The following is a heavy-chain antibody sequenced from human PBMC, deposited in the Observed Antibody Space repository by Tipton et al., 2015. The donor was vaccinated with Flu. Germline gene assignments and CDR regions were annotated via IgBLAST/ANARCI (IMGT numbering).Heavy chain of an antibody. CDR2: IYYSGST. V-gene: IGHV4-39*07. J-gene: IGHJ4*02. Sequence: TLSLTCTVSGGSISSSSYYWGWIRQPPGKGLEWIGSIYYSGSTYYNASLKSRVTISVDTSKNQFSLKLSSVTAADTAVYYCARLRANYYDSSGYSDYWGQGTLVTVSS. D-gene: IGHD3-22*01. CDR3: ARLRANYYDSSGYSDY. CDR1: GGSISSSSYY.